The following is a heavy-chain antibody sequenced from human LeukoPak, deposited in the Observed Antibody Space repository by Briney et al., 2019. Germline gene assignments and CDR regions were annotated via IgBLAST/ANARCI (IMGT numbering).Heavy chain of an antibody. CDR2: IYHSAGT. Sequence: SETLSLTCAVSGGSISSNWWSWVRQPPGKGLEWIGEIYHSAGTNYNPSLKSRVTISVDKFENQFSLKLSSVTAAGTAVYYCARSAGGVWAAFDMWGPGTKVTVSS. J-gene: IGHJ3*02. V-gene: IGHV4-4*02. D-gene: IGHD1-26*01. CDR1: GGSISSNW. CDR3: ARSAGGVWAAFDM.